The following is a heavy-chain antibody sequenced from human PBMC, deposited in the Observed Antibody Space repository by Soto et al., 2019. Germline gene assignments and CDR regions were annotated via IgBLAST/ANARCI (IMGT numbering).Heavy chain of an antibody. CDR3: ARGHFDFWSSYPLEY. D-gene: IGHD3-3*01. CDR1: GYTFSNYG. Sequence: ASPKVSCKASGYTFSNYGISWLRQAPVQGLEWLGWVSTYNGDTNYAQKFHDRVTMTTHTSTNTASMELRSLKSDDTAVYYCARGHFDFWSSYPLEYWGQGTSVHVSS. CDR2: VSTYNGDT. V-gene: IGHV1-18*04. J-gene: IGHJ4*02.